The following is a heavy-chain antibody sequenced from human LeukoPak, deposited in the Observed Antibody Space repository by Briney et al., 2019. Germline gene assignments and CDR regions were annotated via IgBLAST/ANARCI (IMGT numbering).Heavy chain of an antibody. CDR3: ASLTSTYYYDSSGYDPFDY. D-gene: IGHD3-22*01. CDR1: GGSFSGYY. V-gene: IGHV4-34*01. Sequence: SETLSLTCAVYGGSFSGYYWSWIRQPPGKGLEWIGEINHSGSTNYNPSLKSRVTISVDTSKNQFSLKLSSVTAADTAVYYCASLTSTYYYDSSGYDPFDYWGQGTLVTVSS. J-gene: IGHJ4*02. CDR2: INHSGST.